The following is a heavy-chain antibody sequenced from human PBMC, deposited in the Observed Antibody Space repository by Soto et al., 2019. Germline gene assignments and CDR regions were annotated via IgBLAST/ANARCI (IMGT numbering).Heavy chain of an antibody. CDR2: INHSGST. D-gene: IGHD3-10*01. CDR1: GGSFSGYY. CDR3: ARVWAVRGVIRFDY. Sequence: SETLSLTCAVYGGSFSGYYWSWIRQPPGKGLEWIGEINHSGSTNYNPSLKSRVTISVDTSKNQFSLKLSSVTAADTAVYYCARVWAVRGVIRFDYWGQGTLVTVS. J-gene: IGHJ4*02. V-gene: IGHV4-34*01.